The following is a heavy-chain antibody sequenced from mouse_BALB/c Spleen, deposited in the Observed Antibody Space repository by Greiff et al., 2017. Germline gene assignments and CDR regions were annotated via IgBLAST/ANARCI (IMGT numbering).Heavy chain of an antibody. D-gene: IGHD2-12*01. CDR3: ARGSYFSGFAY. V-gene: IGHV14-3*02. CDR2: IDPANGNT. CDR1: GFNIKDTY. Sequence: EVQLVESGAELVKPGASVKLSCTASGFNIKDTYMHWVNQRPEQGLGWIGRIDPANGNTKYDPKFQGKATITADTSSNTAYLQLSSLTSEDTAVYYCARGSYFSGFAYWGQGTLVTVSA. J-gene: IGHJ3*01.